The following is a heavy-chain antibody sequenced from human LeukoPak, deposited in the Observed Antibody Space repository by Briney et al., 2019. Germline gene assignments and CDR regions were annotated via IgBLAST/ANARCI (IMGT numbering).Heavy chain of an antibody. CDR1: GFTFDDYA. CDR2: ISWNSGSI. CDR3: AKDSTAMIVVPDGY. V-gene: IGHV3-9*03. Sequence: GGSLRLSCAASGFTFDDYAMHWVRQAPGKGLEWVSGISWNSGSIGYADSVKGRFTISRDNAKNSLYLQMNSLRAEDMALYYCAKDSTAMIVVPDGYWGQGTLVTVSS. D-gene: IGHD3-22*01. J-gene: IGHJ4*02.